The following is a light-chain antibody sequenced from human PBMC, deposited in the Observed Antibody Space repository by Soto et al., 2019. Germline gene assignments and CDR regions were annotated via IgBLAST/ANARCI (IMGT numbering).Light chain of an antibody. Sequence: DLQLTQSPSFLSASVGDRVTITCRASQGIANYLAWYQQKPGKAPKLLIYAASTLQSGVPSRFSGSGSGTEFTLTISSLEPEDYATYYCQQLNSYPRGLTFGGGTKVEIK. J-gene: IGKJ4*01. CDR3: QQLNSYPRGLT. CDR1: QGIANY. CDR2: AAS. V-gene: IGKV1-9*01.